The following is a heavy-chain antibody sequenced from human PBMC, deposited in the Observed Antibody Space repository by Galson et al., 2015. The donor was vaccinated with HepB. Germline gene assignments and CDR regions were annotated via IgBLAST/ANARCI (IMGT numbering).Heavy chain of an antibody. CDR3: AKGGHDDSGAE. Sequence: SLRLSCAASGFTFRNYAMNWVRQAPGKGLDSISGISAGGDYSIYADSVKGRFTTSRDNSENMLYLQMNSLRAEDTAIYYCAKGGHDDSGAEWGQGTLVTVSS. CDR1: GFTFRNYA. V-gene: IGHV3-23*01. J-gene: IGHJ4*02. CDR2: ISAGGDYS. D-gene: IGHD4-17*01.